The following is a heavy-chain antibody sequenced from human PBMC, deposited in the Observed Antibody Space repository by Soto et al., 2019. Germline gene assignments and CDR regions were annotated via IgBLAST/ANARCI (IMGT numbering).Heavy chain of an antibody. V-gene: IGHV3-30-3*01. Sequence: PGGSLRLSCAASGFTFSSYAMHWVRQAPGKGLEWVAVISYDGSNKYYADSVKGRFTISRDNSKNTLYLQMNSLRAEDTAVYYCARESRIEYYFDYWGQGTLVTVSS. CDR1: GFTFSSYA. J-gene: IGHJ4*02. D-gene: IGHD2-21*01. CDR3: ARESRIEYYFDY. CDR2: ISYDGSNK.